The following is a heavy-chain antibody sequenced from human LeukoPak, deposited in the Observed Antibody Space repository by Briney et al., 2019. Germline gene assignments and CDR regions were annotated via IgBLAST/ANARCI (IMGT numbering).Heavy chain of an antibody. Sequence: PSQTLSLTCTVSGGSISSGVYYWRWIRQHPGKGLEWIGYIYYSGSTYYNPSLKSRVTISVDTSKKQFSLKLTSVTAGDTAVYYCARGGVSHSWSYRFDYWGQGTLVTVSS. J-gene: IGHJ4*02. CDR2: IYYSGST. CDR3: ARGGVSHSWSYRFDY. CDR1: GGSISSGVYY. D-gene: IGHD3-10*01. V-gene: IGHV4-31*03.